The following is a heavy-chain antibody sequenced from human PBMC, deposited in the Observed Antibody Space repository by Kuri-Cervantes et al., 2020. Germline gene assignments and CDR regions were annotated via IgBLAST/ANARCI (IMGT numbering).Heavy chain of an antibody. Sequence: GGSLRLSCAASGFTFSSYWMSWVRQAPGKGLEWVANIKQDGSEKYYVGSVKGRFTISRDNSKNTLSLQMNSLRAEDTAVYYCARARSNFGSGSYVDYWGQGTLVTVSS. CDR3: ARARSNFGSGSYVDY. D-gene: IGHD3-10*01. CDR1: GFTFSSYW. CDR2: IKQDGSEK. V-gene: IGHV3-7*01. J-gene: IGHJ4*02.